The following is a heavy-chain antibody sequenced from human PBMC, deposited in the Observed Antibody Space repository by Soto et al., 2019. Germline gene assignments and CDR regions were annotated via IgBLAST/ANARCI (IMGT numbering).Heavy chain of an antibody. CDR2: ISGSGGST. Sequence: PGGSLRLSCAASGFTFSSYAMSWVRQAPGKGLEWVSAISGSGGSTYYADSVKGRFTISRDNSKNTLYLQMNSLRAEDTAVYYCAKDPYIVVVPAARYYYGMDVWGQGTTVTVP. D-gene: IGHD2-2*01. CDR3: AKDPYIVVVPAARYYYGMDV. J-gene: IGHJ6*02. CDR1: GFTFSSYA. V-gene: IGHV3-23*01.